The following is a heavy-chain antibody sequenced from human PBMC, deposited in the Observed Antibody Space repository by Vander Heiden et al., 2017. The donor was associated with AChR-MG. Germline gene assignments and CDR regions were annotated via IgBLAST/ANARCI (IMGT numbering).Heavy chain of an antibody. CDR2: IKQDGSDQ. D-gene: IGHD3-9*01. J-gene: IGHJ6*02. V-gene: IGHV3-7*03. CDR1: EFTFSNSW. CDR3: ARTVTYDTLTHYKFSYGMDF. Sequence: EVHLVQSGGGLVRPGGSLRLSCEAFEFTFSNSWMTWVRQAPGKGLEWVANIKQDGSDQYYVDSVKGRFTISRDNAKNSLYLQMDSLRAEDTAVYYCARTVTYDTLTHYKFSYGMDFWGQGTTVAVSS.